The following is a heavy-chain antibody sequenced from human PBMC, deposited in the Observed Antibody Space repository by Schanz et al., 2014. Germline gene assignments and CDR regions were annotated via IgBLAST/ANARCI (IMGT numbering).Heavy chain of an antibody. CDR3: ASPSGYSDYGTYFDV. V-gene: IGHV3-23*01. Sequence: EVQLLESGGGLVQPGGSLRLSCAASGFIFSNYGMHWVRQAPGKGLEWVSALSGSGGSTYYADSVKGRFTISRDNSKNTLYLQMNTLRTEDTAVYYCASPSGYSDYGTYFDVWGQGTLVTVSS. CDR2: LSGSGGST. D-gene: IGHD5-12*01. J-gene: IGHJ4*02. CDR1: GFIFSNYG.